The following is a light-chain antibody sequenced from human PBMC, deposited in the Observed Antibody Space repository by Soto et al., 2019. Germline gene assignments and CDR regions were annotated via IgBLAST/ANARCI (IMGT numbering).Light chain of an antibody. CDR3: QEYNNRPPKYT. V-gene: IGKV3-15*01. Sequence: EIVMTQSPATLSVSPGERATLSCRASQSVSTNLAWFQQKPGQAPRLLMYSASTRATGIPARFSGSGSGTEFTLTISSLQSEDVAVYYCQEYNNRPPKYTFGQGTKLEIK. CDR2: SAS. J-gene: IGKJ2*01. CDR1: QSVSTN.